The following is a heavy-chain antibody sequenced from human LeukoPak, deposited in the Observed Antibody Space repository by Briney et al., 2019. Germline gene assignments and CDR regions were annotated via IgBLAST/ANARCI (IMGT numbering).Heavy chain of an antibody. Sequence: GGSLRLSCVVSGFTFSTRSMTWVRQAPGKGLEWVANINGPGDEKHYLDSVRGRFTISRDNAKNSLYLQMNSLRPEDTAVYYCARDPTGGNSEGDNWFDPWGQGTLVTVSS. D-gene: IGHD4-23*01. J-gene: IGHJ5*02. CDR1: GFTFSTRS. CDR2: INGPGDEK. CDR3: ARDPTGGNSEGDNWFDP. V-gene: IGHV3-7*01.